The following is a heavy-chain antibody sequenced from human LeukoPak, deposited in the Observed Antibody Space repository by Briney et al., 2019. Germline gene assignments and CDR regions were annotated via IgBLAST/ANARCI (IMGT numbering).Heavy chain of an antibody. CDR2: IWYDGSNK. CDR1: GFTFSSYG. D-gene: IGHD3-3*01. CDR3: ARTYYDFWSGYGEFDY. V-gene: IGHV3-33*01. Sequence: GGSLRLSCATSGFTFSSYGMHWVRQAPGKGLEWVAVIWYDGSNKYYADSVKGRFTISRDNSKNTLYLQMNSLRAEDTAVCYCARTYYDFWSGYGEFDYWGQGTLVTVSS. J-gene: IGHJ4*02.